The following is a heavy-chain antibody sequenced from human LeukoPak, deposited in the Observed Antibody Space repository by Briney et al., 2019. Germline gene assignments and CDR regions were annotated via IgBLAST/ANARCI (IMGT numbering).Heavy chain of an antibody. Sequence: GGSLRLSCAASGFTFSNYGIHWVRQAPGKGLEWVAVISYDGSNKYYADSVKGRFTVSRDNSKNTLYLQMNSPRVEDTAVYYCAREGGYCSSTTCYFDSWGQGTLVTVSS. CDR3: AREGGYCSSTTCYFDS. V-gene: IGHV3-30*03. CDR1: GFTFSNYG. CDR2: ISYDGSNK. J-gene: IGHJ4*02. D-gene: IGHD2-2*01.